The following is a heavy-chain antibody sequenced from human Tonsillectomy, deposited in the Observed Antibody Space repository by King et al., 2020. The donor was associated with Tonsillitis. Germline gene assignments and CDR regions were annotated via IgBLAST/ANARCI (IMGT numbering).Heavy chain of an antibody. CDR3: ARDPRERDDGDYDYYYCYGMDV. D-gene: IGHD4-17*01. Sequence: VQLVESGGGLVQPGGSLRLSCAASGFTVSSNYMSWVRQAPGKGLEWVSVIYSGGSTYYADSVKGRFTISRDNSKNTLYLQMNSLRAEDTAVYYCARDPRERDDGDYDYYYCYGMDVWGQGTTVTVSS. J-gene: IGHJ6*02. CDR1: GFTVSSNY. V-gene: IGHV3-66*01. CDR2: IYSGGST.